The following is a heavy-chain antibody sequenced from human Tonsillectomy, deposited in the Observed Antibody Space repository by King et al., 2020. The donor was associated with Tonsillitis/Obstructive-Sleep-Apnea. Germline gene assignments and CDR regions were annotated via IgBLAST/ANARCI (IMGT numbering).Heavy chain of an antibody. V-gene: IGHV3-30*04. J-gene: IGHJ4*02. Sequence: AQLVQSGGGVVQPGRSLRLSCAASGFTFSSYAMHWVRQAPGKGLEWVAVISYDGSNKYYADSVKGRFTISRDNSKNTLYLQMNSLRAEYTAVYYCARDLPIVMIPAAIKGGFDYWGQGTLVTVFS. D-gene: IGHD2-2*02. CDR1: GFTFSSYA. CDR2: ISYDGSNK. CDR3: ARDLPIVMIPAAIKGGFDY.